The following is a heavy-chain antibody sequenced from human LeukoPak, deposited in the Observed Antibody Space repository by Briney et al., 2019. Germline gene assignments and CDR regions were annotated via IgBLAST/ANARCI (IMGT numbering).Heavy chain of an antibody. D-gene: IGHD2-2*01. J-gene: IGHJ4*02. V-gene: IGHV1-8*01. Sequence: ASVKVSCKASGYTFTSYDINWVRQATGQGLEWMGWMNPYSGNTGYAQKFQGRVTMTRNTSISTAYMELSSPRSEDTAVYYCATIPKGYCSSTSCSAVHYWGQGTLVTVSS. CDR3: ATIPKGYCSSTSCSAVHY. CDR2: MNPYSGNT. CDR1: GYTFTSYD.